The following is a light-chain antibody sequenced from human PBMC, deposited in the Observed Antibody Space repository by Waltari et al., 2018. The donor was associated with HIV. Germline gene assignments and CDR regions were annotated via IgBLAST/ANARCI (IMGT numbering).Light chain of an antibody. V-gene: IGLV2-14*03. Sequence: QSALTQPASVSGSPGQSITISCTGTSNDIGGYNFVSGYQHHPGNTPKLMIPDVSTRPSGVSERFSGYKSGNTASLTISGLQAEDESDYYRSAYTSSNTLIFGGGTRLTVL. CDR2: DVS. CDR3: SAYTSSNTLI. CDR1: SNDIGGYNF. J-gene: IGLJ2*01.